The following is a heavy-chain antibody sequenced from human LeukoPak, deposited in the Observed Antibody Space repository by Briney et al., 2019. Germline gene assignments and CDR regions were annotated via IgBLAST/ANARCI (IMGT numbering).Heavy chain of an antibody. J-gene: IGHJ4*02. V-gene: IGHV3-23*01. CDR2: ISGSGGST. Sequence: GGSLRLSCAASGFIFNNYALSWVRQAPGKGLEWVSAISGSGGSTYYADSVKGRFTISRDNSKNTLYLQMNSLRAEDTAVYYCAKDDWESYYFDYWGQGTLVTVSS. D-gene: IGHD3-16*01. CDR3: AKDDWESYYFDY. CDR1: GFIFNNYA.